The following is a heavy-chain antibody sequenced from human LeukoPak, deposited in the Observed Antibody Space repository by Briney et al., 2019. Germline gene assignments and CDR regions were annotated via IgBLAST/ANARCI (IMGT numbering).Heavy chain of an antibody. CDR2: ISSSSSTI. J-gene: IGHJ4*02. Sequence: GGSLRLSCAASGFTFSSYSMNWVRQAPGRGLEWVSYISSSSSTIYYADSVKGRFTISRDNAKNSLYLQMNSLRAEDTAVYYCASPYSYSSSWYNAYWGQGTLVTVSS. V-gene: IGHV3-48*01. CDR3: ASPYSYSSSWYNAY. CDR1: GFTFSSYS. D-gene: IGHD6-13*01.